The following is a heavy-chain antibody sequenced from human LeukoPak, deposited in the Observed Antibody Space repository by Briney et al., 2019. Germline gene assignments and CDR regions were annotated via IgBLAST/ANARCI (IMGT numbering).Heavy chain of an antibody. CDR3: ARETSIAAPGY. V-gene: IGHV3-11*04. Sequence: GGSLRLSCAASGFTFSDYYMSWIRQAPGKGLEWVSYISSSGSTIYYADSVKGRFTISRDNAKNSLNLQMNSLKAEDTAVYYCARETSIAAPGYWGQGTLVTVPS. J-gene: IGHJ4*02. CDR1: GFTFSDYY. CDR2: ISSSGSTI. D-gene: IGHD6-6*01.